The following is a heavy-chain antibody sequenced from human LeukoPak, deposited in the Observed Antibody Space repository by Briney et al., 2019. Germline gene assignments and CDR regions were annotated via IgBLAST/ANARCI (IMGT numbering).Heavy chain of an antibody. D-gene: IGHD3-22*01. Sequence: GESLKISCKASGYSFAYYYIAWVRQMPGKGLEWMGIIYPGDSDTRYSPSFQGQVTISADNSMKTAYLQWNSLQASDTAMYYCARPNYYDSSGLDYWGQGTLVTVSS. CDR1: GYSFAYYY. CDR3: ARPNYYDSSGLDY. J-gene: IGHJ4*02. CDR2: IYPGDSDT. V-gene: IGHV5-51*01.